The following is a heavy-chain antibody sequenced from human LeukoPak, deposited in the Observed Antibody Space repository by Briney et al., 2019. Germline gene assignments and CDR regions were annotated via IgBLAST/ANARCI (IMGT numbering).Heavy chain of an antibody. J-gene: IGHJ4*02. D-gene: IGHD6-19*01. V-gene: IGHV4-34*01. CDR1: GGSFSGYY. CDR3: ARDYGGWYYFDY. CDR2: INHSGST. Sequence: SETLSLTCAVYGGSFSGYYWSWIRQPPGKGLEWIGEINHSGSTNYNPSLKSRVTMSVDTSNNQFSLQLRSVTAADTALYYCARDYGGWYYFDYWGQGTLVTVSS.